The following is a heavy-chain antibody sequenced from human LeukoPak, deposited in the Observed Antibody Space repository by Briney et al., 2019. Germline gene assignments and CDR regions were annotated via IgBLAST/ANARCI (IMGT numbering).Heavy chain of an antibody. CDR2: IYYTGST. CDR3: ARPHIGGSDLTDFDC. D-gene: IGHD1-26*01. CDR1: GGSISSSNYY. V-gene: IGHV4-39*01. Sequence: PSETLSLTCTVSGGSISSSNYYWGWIRQPPGKGLEWIVSIYYTGSTSYNPSLKSRVTISVDTSKNQFSLKVSSVTAADTAVYYCARPHIGGSDLTDFDCWGQGTLVTVSS. J-gene: IGHJ4*02.